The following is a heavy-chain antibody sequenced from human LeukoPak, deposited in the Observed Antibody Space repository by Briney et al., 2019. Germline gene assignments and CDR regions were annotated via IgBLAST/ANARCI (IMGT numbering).Heavy chain of an antibody. CDR3: AVVPRRSYGSGSYFPDY. J-gene: IGHJ4*02. Sequence: GGSLRLSCAASGFTFSSYWMHWVRQAPGKGLEWVSAISGSGGSTYYADSVKGRFTISRDNSKNTLYLQMNSLRAEDTAVYYCAVVPRRSYGSGSYFPDYWGQGTLVTVSS. V-gene: IGHV3-23*01. CDR2: ISGSGGST. D-gene: IGHD3-10*01. CDR1: GFTFSSYW.